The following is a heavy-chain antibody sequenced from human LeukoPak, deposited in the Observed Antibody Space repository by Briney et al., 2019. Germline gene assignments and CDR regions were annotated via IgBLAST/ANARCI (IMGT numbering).Heavy chain of an antibody. V-gene: IGHV4-31*03. CDR3: ARELSGTNWFDP. J-gene: IGHJ5*02. D-gene: IGHD3-16*02. CDR1: GGSISSGGYY. Sequence: PSETLSLTCTVSGGSISSGGYYWSWIRQHPGKGLEWIGHMYYSGDSYYDPSLKSRVTISVDTSKNELSLKLSSVTAADTAVYYYARELSGTNWFDPWGQGTLVTVTS. CDR2: MYYSGDS.